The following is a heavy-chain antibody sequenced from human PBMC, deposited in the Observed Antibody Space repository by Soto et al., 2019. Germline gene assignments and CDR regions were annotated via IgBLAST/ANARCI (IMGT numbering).Heavy chain of an antibody. J-gene: IGHJ4*02. Sequence: PGGSLRLSCAASGFTFSDYYMSWIRQAPGKGLEWVSYISSSGSTIYYADSVKGRFTISRDNAKNSLYLQMNSLRAEDTAVYYCASIAGSGSYVVDYWGQGTLVTVSS. V-gene: IGHV3-11*01. CDR1: GFTFSDYY. CDR2: ISSSGSTI. CDR3: ASIAGSGSYVVDY. D-gene: IGHD3-10*01.